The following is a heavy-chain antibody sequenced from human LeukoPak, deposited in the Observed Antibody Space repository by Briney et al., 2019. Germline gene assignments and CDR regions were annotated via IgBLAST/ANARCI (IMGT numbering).Heavy chain of an antibody. CDR2: IYSGGST. CDR1: GFTVSSNY. CDR3: VTRLA. D-gene: IGHD3-16*01. J-gene: IGHJ5*02. V-gene: IGHV3-53*01. Sequence: GGSLRLSCAASGFTVSSNYMSWVRQAPGKGLDWVSMIYSGGSTNYADSVKGRFTISRDSSKNTLYLQMNSLRAEDTAVYYCVTRLAWGQGTLVTVPS.